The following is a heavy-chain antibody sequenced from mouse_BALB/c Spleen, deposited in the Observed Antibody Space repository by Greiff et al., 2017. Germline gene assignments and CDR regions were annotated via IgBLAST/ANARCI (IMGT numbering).Heavy chain of an antibody. J-gene: IGHJ3*01. V-gene: IGHV1-18*01. CDR3: ERPGAD. Sequence: VQLQQSGPELVKPGASVKLPCKASGYTFTDYNMDWVKQSPGKSLEWIGDINPNNGGTIYNQKFKGKATLTVDKSSSTAYMEHRSLTSEDTAVYDCERPGADWGQGTLVTVSA. CDR1: GYTFTDYN. CDR2: INPNNGGT.